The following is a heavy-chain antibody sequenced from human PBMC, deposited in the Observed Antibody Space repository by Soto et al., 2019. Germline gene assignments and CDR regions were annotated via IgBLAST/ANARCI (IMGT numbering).Heavy chain of an antibody. CDR2: INPNSGGT. Sequence: ASVKVSCKASGYTFTGYYMHWVRQAPGQGLEWMGWINPNSGGTNYAQKFQGWVTMTRDTSISTAYMELSRLRSDDTAVYYCARSYDSSCYYYVFDYWGQGTLVTVSS. CDR3: ARSYDSSCYYYVFDY. J-gene: IGHJ4*02. CDR1: GYTFTGYY. D-gene: IGHD3-22*01. V-gene: IGHV1-2*04.